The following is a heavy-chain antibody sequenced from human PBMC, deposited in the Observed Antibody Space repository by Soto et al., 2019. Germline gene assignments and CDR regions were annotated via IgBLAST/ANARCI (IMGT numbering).Heavy chain of an antibody. CDR1: GGSFSGYY. J-gene: IGHJ6*02. Sequence: SETLSLTCAVYGGSFSGYYWSWIRQPPGKGLEWIGEINHSGSTNYSPSLKSRVTISVDTSKNQFSLKLSSVTAADTAVYYCASYYMPRYYGMDVWGQGTTVTVSS. CDR2: INHSGST. CDR3: ASYYMPRYYGMDV. V-gene: IGHV4-34*01. D-gene: IGHD1-26*01.